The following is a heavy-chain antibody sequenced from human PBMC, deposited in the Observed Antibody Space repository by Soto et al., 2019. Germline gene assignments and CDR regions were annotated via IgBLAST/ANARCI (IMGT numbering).Heavy chain of an antibody. D-gene: IGHD6-19*01. CDR3: ARDQWRLFDY. CDR2: IKEDGSDK. Sequence: PGGSLRLSCAASGFTFSSYWMTWVRQAPGKGLEWVASIKEDGSDKYYVDSVKGRFTISRDNAKNSLYLQINNLRAEDTAVYYCARDQWRLFDYWGPGSLGTVSS. V-gene: IGHV3-7*05. CDR1: GFTFSSYW. J-gene: IGHJ4*02.